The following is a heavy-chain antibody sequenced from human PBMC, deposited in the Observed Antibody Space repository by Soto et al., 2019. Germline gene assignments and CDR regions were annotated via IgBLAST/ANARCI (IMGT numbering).Heavy chain of an antibody. CDR1: GYSFTSYW. J-gene: IGHJ4*02. Sequence: GESLKISCKGSGYSFTSYWIGWVRQMPGKGLEWMGIIYPGDSDTRYSPSFQGQVTISADKSISTAYLQWSSLKASDTAMYYCARQGATVTPLYYFDYWGQGTLVTVSS. CDR3: ARQGATVTPLYYFDY. CDR2: IYPGDSDT. D-gene: IGHD4-17*01. V-gene: IGHV5-51*01.